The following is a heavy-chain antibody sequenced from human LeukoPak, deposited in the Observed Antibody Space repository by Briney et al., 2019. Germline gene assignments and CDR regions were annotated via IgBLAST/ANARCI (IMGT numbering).Heavy chain of an antibody. CDR3: ARAFPFDY. V-gene: IGHV4-30-4*01. D-gene: IGHD2/OR15-2a*01. CDR1: GGSISSGDYY. J-gene: IGHJ4*02. CDR2: IYYSGST. Sequence: PSQTLSLTCAVSGGSISSGDYYWSWIRQPPWKGPEWIGYIYYSGSTYYNPSLKSRVTISVDTSKNQFSLKLSSVTAADTAVYYCARAFPFDYWGQGTLVTVSS.